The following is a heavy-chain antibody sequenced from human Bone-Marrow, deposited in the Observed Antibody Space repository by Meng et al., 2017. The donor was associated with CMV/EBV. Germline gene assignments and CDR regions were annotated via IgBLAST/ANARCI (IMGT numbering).Heavy chain of an antibody. CDR1: GFTFSSYS. CDR3: LPAVASY. V-gene: IGHV3-23*03. CDR2: IYSSGSST. Sequence: GGSLRLSCAASGFTFSSYSMSWVRQAPGKGLEWVSVIYSSGSSTSYADSVKGRFTISRDNSKNTLFLQMNSLRAEDTAVYYCLPAVASYWGQGTLVTVSS. J-gene: IGHJ4*02. D-gene: IGHD2-2*01.